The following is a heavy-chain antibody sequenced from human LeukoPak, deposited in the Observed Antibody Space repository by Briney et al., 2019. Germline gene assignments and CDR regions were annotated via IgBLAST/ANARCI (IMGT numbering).Heavy chain of an antibody. CDR1: GFTLSDYY. V-gene: IGHV3-11*04. D-gene: IGHD3-10*01. Sequence: GGSLRLSCAASGFTLSDYYMSWIRQAPGKGLEGVSYISSSGSTIYYADSVKGRFTISRDNAKNSLYLQMNSLRAEDTAVYYCARQSMVYHYYYYYMDVWGKGTTVTVSS. J-gene: IGHJ6*03. CDR3: ARQSMVYHYYYYYMDV. CDR2: ISSSGSTI.